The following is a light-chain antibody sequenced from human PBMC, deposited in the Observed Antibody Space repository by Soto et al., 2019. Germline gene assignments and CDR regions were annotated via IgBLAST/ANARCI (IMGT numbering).Light chain of an antibody. J-gene: IGKJ1*01. CDR3: QQYGSSPPWT. CDR1: QSVSSSY. V-gene: IGKV3-20*01. Sequence: EIVMTQSPATLSVSPGGRATLSCRAIQSVSSSYLAWYQQKPGQAPRLLIYGASSRATGIPDRFSGSGSGADFTLTISRLEPEDFAVYYCQQYGSSPPWTFGQGTKVDNK. CDR2: GAS.